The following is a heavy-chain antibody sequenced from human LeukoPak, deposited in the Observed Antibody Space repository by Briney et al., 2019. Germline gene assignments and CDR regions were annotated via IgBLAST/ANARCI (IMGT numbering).Heavy chain of an antibody. CDR1: GFSFSSFG. J-gene: IGHJ6*03. V-gene: IGHV3-30*02. CDR3: AGGLGLGPLYMDV. CDR2: IRNDGTNE. D-gene: IGHD3-16*01. Sequence: GGSLRLSCVASGFSFSSFGMHWVRQAPGKGLEWLAFIRNDGTNEYYTDSVKGRFTVSRDNSRNTLYLQINSLRTEDTAIYYCAGGLGLGPLYMDVWGKGTTVTVSS.